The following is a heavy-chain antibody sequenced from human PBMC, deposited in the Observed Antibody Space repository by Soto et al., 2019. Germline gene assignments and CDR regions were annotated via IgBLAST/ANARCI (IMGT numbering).Heavy chain of an antibody. CDR2: IYYSGST. CDR3: ARGNRSKYGDYGTGAFHY. V-gene: IGHV4-30-4*01. CDR1: GGSISSGDYY. Sequence: SETLSLTCTVSGGSISSGDYYWSWIRQPPGKGLEWIGYIYYSGSTYYNPSLKSRVTISVDTSKNQFSLKLSSVTAADTAVYYCARGNRSKYGDYGTGAFHYWGQGTLVTVS. D-gene: IGHD4-17*01. J-gene: IGHJ4*02.